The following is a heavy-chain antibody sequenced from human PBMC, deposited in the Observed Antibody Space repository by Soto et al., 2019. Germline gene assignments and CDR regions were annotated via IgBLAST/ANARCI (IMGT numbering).Heavy chain of an antibody. CDR3: AKGWHLGIALGDFDI. CDR1: GFTFSSYA. V-gene: IGHV3-23*01. J-gene: IGHJ3*02. CDR2: ISGSGGST. D-gene: IGHD7-27*01. Sequence: GGSLRLSCAASGFTFSSYAMSWVRQAPGKGLEWVSAISGSGGSTYYADSVKGRFTISRDNSKNTLYLQMNSLRAEDAAVYYCAKGWHLGIALGDFDIWGQGTMVTVSS.